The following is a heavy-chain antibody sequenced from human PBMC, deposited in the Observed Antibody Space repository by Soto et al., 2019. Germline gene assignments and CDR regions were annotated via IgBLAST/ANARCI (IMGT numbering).Heavy chain of an antibody. V-gene: IGHV1-69*06. Sequence: GASVKVSCKASGGTFSSYAISWVRQAPGQGLEWMGGIIPIFGTANYAQKFQGRVTITADKSTSTAYMELSSLRSEDTAVYYCARDRRIYYDFWSGHYGMDVWGQGTTVTVSS. CDR2: IIPIFGTA. D-gene: IGHD3-3*01. CDR3: ARDRRIYYDFWSGHYGMDV. CDR1: GGTFSSYA. J-gene: IGHJ6*02.